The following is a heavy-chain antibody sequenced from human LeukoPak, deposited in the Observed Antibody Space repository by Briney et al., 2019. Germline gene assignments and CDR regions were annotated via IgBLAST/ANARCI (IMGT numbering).Heavy chain of an antibody. CDR2: IYSGGST. CDR1: GFTVSSNY. D-gene: IGHD6-13*01. V-gene: IGHV3-53*01. CDR3: AKDQEGWSEQQLAPFDY. Sequence: GGSLRLSCAASGFTVSSNYMSWVRQAPGKGLEWVSVIYSGGSTYYADSVKGRFTISRDNSKNTLYLQMNSLRAEDTAVYYCAKDQEGWSEQQLAPFDYWGQGTLVTVSS. J-gene: IGHJ4*02.